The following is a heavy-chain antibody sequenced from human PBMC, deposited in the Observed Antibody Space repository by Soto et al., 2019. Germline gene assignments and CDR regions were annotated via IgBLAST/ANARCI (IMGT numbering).Heavy chain of an antibody. V-gene: IGHV3-30-3*01. J-gene: IGHJ4*02. CDR3: ARESPPRYIAALDY. CDR1: GFTCSSYA. Sequence: PGGSLRLSCAASGFTCSSYAMHWVRQAPGKGLEWVAVISYDGSNKYYADSVKGRFTISRDNSKNTLYLQMNSLRAEDTAVYYCARESPPRYIAALDYWGQGTLVTVS. D-gene: IGHD6-13*01. CDR2: ISYDGSNK.